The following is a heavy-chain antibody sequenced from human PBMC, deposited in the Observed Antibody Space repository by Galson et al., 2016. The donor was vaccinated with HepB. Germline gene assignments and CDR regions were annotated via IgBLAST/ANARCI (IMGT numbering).Heavy chain of an antibody. D-gene: IGHD6-25*01. J-gene: IGHJ4*02. CDR1: GFTFSNYA. Sequence: SLRLSCAASGFTFSNYAMSWVRQAPGRGLEWVSYVSGDGAATYYADSVKGRFTISRDNSKNTLYLQMDSLRAEGTALYYCVKGGPGFNGLHYLDYWGQGTLLTVSS. CDR3: VKGGPGFNGLHYLDY. V-gene: IGHV3-23*01. CDR2: VSGDGAAT.